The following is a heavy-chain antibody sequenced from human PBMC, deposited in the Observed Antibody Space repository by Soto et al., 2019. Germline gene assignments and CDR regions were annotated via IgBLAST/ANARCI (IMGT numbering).Heavy chain of an antibody. J-gene: IGHJ6*02. CDR3: ARDPGVLSDKDYYGMYV. V-gene: IGHV3-13*01. Sequence: GASLRRSSAASGFTFTISAMHCLRQVTGKGLEWVSAIGTAGDTYYPGSVKGRFTISRENAKNSLYLQMNSLRAEDTAVYYCARDPGVLSDKDYYGMYVWGQGTTVTVS. CDR1: GFTFTISA. D-gene: IGHD1-26*01. CDR2: IGTAGDT.